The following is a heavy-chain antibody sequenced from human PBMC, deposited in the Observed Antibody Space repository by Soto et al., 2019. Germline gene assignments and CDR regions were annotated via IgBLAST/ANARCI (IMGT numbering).Heavy chain of an antibody. D-gene: IGHD6-19*01. Sequence: QVLLQESGPGLVQPSGTLSLSCAVSGGSISSSHFWGWVRQPPGKGLEWVGDISHSGSVNYNPSLKSRVTISIYKSKNQFSLKLNSVTAADTAVYYCARSVGWYAIDYWGQGTLVIVSS. V-gene: IGHV4-4*02. CDR3: ARSVGWYAIDY. CDR1: GGSISSSHF. J-gene: IGHJ4*02. CDR2: ISHSGSV.